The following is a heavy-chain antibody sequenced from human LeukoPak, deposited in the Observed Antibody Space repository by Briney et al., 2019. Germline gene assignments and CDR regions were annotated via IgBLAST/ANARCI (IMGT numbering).Heavy chain of an antibody. V-gene: IGHV1-3*02. CDR3: ARRGGVGVRGVMDMGDYYYMDV. D-gene: IGHD3-10*01. Sequence: GASVKVSCKASGYTFTSYAMHWVRQAPGQRLEWMGWTNAGNGNTKYSQEFQGRVTITRDTSASTAYMELSSLRSEDMAVYHCARRGGVGVRGVMDMGDYYYMDVWGKGTTVTISS. J-gene: IGHJ6*03. CDR2: TNAGNGNT. CDR1: GYTFTSYA.